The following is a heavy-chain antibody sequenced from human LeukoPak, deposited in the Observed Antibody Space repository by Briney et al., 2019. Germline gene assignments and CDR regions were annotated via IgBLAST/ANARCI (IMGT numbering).Heavy chain of an antibody. D-gene: IGHD3-3*01. Sequence: GGSLRLSCVTSGFTFTTYSLNWVRQAPGKGLEWVSSISSTSSYIYYADSVKGRFTLSRDNAKNSIYLQMDSLRAEDTAVYYCTSRGDFWSGYWAMNVWGQGTTVIVSS. CDR2: ISSTSSYI. V-gene: IGHV3-21*01. CDR1: GFTFTTYS. J-gene: IGHJ6*02. CDR3: TSRGDFWSGYWAMNV.